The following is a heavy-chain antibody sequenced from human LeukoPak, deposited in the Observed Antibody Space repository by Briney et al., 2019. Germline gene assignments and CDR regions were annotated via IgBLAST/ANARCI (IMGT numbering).Heavy chain of an antibody. CDR2: ISGSGGST. CDR1: GFTFSSYA. J-gene: IGHJ3*02. CDR3: AKDGGPPDCSSTSCYQDDAFDM. V-gene: IGHV3-23*01. Sequence: GGSLRLSCAASGFTFSSYAMSWVRQAPGKGLEWVSAISGSGGSTYYADSVKGRFTISRDNSKNTLYLQMNSLRAEDTAVYYCAKDGGPPDCSSTSCYQDDAFDMSGQGTMVTVSS. D-gene: IGHD2-2*01.